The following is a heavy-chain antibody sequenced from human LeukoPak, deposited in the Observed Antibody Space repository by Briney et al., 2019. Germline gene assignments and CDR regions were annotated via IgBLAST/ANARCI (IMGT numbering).Heavy chain of an antibody. Sequence: VSSVKVSCKASGGTFSSYSISWVRQAPGQGLEWMGRIIPIRGIANYAQKFQGRVTITADKSTSTAYMELSSLRSEHTAVYYCASTHYEYNYYASSKSWDYWGQGTLVTVSS. D-gene: IGHD3-22*01. V-gene: IGHV1-69*02. J-gene: IGHJ4*02. CDR1: GGTFSSYS. CDR2: IIPIRGIA. CDR3: ASTHYEYNYYASSKSWDY.